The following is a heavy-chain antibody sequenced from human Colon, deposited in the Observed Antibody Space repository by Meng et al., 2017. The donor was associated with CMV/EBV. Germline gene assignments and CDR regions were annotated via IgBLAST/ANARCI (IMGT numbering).Heavy chain of an antibody. V-gene: IGHV4-39*02. CDR2: VYYRGNT. CDR1: GGSITSSNYY. D-gene: IGHD2-15*01. CDR3: ARENCGGGSCYDS. Sequence: SETLSLTCTVSGGSITSSNYYWGWIRQPPGKGLEWIGNVYYRGNTYYNPALKSRVTISIDTSKNQFSLELKSVTASDTAVYYCARENCGGGSCYDSWGQGTLVTVSS. J-gene: IGHJ5*01.